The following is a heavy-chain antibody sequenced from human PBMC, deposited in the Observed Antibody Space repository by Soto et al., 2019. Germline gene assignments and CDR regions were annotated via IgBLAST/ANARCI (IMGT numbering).Heavy chain of an antibody. CDR3: ARGESSGYGRVFDY. D-gene: IGHD3-22*01. CDR1: GFTFSSYT. Sequence: EVQLVESGGGLVQPGGSLRLSCAASGFTFSSYTMNWVRQAPGKGLEWVSYISTSSTTIYYADSVKGRFTISRDNAKNSLYLQMNSLRAEDTAVYYCARGESSGYGRVFDYWGQGTLVTVSS. CDR2: ISTSSTTI. V-gene: IGHV3-48*01. J-gene: IGHJ4*02.